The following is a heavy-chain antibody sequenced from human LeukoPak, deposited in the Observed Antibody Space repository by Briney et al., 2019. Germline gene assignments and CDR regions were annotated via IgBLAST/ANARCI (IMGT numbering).Heavy chain of an antibody. CDR3: ARALRLAVNLDS. CDR2: ISSSGSTI. Sequence: GGSLRLSCAASGFTFSSYEMNWVRQAPGKGLEWVSYISSSGSTIYYADSVKGRFTISRDNAKNTLYLQMNSLRAEDTAVYYCARALRLAVNLDSWGQGTLVTVSS. V-gene: IGHV3-48*03. CDR1: GFTFSSYE. D-gene: IGHD6-19*01. J-gene: IGHJ5*01.